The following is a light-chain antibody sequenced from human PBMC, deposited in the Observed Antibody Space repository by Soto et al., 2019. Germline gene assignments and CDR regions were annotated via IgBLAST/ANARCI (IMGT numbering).Light chain of an antibody. CDR2: GAS. Sequence: DIQMSQSPSSLSASVGDRVTITCRAGQSISTYLNGYQQKPGKAPKLLISGASSRDTGVPSRFSGSGSGTDFTLTISSLQPEDFAAYYCQQSNSTPRTFGEGTKVHIK. J-gene: IGKJ4*02. V-gene: IGKV1-39*01. CDR1: QSISTY. CDR3: QQSNSTPRT.